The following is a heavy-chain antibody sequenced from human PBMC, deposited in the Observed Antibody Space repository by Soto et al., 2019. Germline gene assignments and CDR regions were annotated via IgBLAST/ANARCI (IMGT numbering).Heavy chain of an antibody. CDR3: ARSVSVPGEHIDE. CDR2: VYYTGST. Sequence: PSETLSLTCSVSGGSISGSYWSWIRQSPGKGLEWLGYVYYTGSTNYSPSLRSRVSISVDTSKNEFSLRLSSVTAADTAVYFCARSVSVPGEHIDEWVQGTQVTVXS. D-gene: IGHD2-21*01. V-gene: IGHV4-59*01. J-gene: IGHJ4*02. CDR1: GGSISGSY.